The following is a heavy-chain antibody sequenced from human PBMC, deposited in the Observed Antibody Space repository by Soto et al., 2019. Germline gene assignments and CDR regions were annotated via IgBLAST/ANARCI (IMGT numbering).Heavy chain of an antibody. Sequence: ASVKVSCKASGYTFTGYYMHWVRQAPGQGLEWMGWISAYSGDTNYAQKLQGRVTMTTDTSTSIAYMELRSLRSDDTAVYYCARAEFQDWFDPWGQGTLVTVSS. D-gene: IGHD3-10*01. V-gene: IGHV1-18*04. CDR3: ARAEFQDWFDP. CDR1: GYTFTGYY. CDR2: ISAYSGDT. J-gene: IGHJ5*02.